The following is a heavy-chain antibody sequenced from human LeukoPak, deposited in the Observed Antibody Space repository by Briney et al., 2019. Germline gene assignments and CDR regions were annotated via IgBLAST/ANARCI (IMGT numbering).Heavy chain of an antibody. Sequence: GGSQRLSCAASGFTFNSYAMRWVRQAPGKGLEGVSAISGSGGSTYYGDSVKGRFTISKDNSKNTLYLQMNSLRAEDTAVYYCAKDHGAGGYGMDVWGQGTTVTVSS. CDR2: ISGSGGST. D-gene: IGHD2-15*01. CDR1: GFTFNSYA. J-gene: IGHJ6*02. V-gene: IGHV3-23*01. CDR3: AKDHGAGGYGMDV.